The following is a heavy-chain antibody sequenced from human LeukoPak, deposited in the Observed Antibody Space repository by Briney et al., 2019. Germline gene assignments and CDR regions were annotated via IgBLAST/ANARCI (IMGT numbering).Heavy chain of an antibody. J-gene: IGHJ4*02. CDR3: ARDRRYSSSSRYFDY. Sequence: GGSLRLSCAASGFTFSDHYMDWVRQAPGKGLEWVGRTRNKANSYTTEYAASVKGRFTISRDDSKNSLYLQMNSLKTEDTAVYYCARDRRYSSSSRYFDYWGQGTLVTVSS. CDR1: GFTFSDHY. V-gene: IGHV3-72*01. CDR2: TRNKANSYTT. D-gene: IGHD6-6*01.